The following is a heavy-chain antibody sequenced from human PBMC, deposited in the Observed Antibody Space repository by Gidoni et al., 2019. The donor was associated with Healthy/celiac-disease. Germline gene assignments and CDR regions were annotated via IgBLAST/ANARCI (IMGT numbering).Heavy chain of an antibody. CDR1: GCTFSSYG. CDR3: ARDSSGWYVYYYYMDV. Sequence: QVQLVESGGGVVQPGRSLRLSCAASGCTFSSYGMHWVRQGPGKGLECVAVISYDGSNKYYADSVKGRFTISRDNSKNTLYLQMNSLRAEDTAVYYCARDSSGWYVYYYYMDVWGKGTTVTVSS. D-gene: IGHD6-19*01. CDR2: ISYDGSNK. J-gene: IGHJ6*03. V-gene: IGHV3-30*03.